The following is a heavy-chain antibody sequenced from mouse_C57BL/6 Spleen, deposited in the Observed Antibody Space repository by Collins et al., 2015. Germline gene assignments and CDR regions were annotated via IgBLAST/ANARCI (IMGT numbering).Heavy chain of an antibody. CDR1: GYTFTDYY. V-gene: IGHV1-26*01. D-gene: IGHD1-1*02. Sequence: EVQLQQSGPELVKPGASVKISCKASGYTFTDYYMNWVKQSHGKSLEWIGDINPNNGGTSYNQKFKGKATLTVDKSSSTAYMELRSLTSEDSAVYYCAKSNHYGAMDYWGQGTSVTVSS. J-gene: IGHJ4*01. CDR3: AKSNHYGAMDY. CDR2: INPNNGGT.